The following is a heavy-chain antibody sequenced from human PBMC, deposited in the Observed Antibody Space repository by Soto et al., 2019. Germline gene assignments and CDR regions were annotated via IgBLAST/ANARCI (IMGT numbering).Heavy chain of an antibody. V-gene: IGHV4-30-2*01. J-gene: IGHJ4*02. D-gene: IGHD6-13*01. CDR1: GGSISSGGYS. CDR3: ARGRRGSAAGLIFDY. Sequence: PSETLSLTCAVSGGSISSGGYSWSWVRQPPGKGLEWIGYMYHSGSTYYNPSLKSRVTISIDRSKNQFSLKLSSVTAADTAVYYCARGRRGSAAGLIFDYWGQGTLVTVSS. CDR2: MYHSGST.